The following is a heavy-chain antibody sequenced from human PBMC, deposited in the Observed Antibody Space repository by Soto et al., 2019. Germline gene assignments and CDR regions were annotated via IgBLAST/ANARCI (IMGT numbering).Heavy chain of an antibody. CDR1: GVSISSHDW. D-gene: IGHD5-18*01. Sequence: QVQLQESGPGLVKPSGTLSLTCAVSGVSISSHDWWTWVRQPPGKGLEWIGESHQSGNTNYNSSRESRVTMSLDKTKNEISLQLSSVTVADTAVYYFATRDTGRVYWGQGTLVTVSS. J-gene: IGHJ4*02. CDR3: ATRDTGRVY. V-gene: IGHV4-4*02. CDR2: SHQSGNT.